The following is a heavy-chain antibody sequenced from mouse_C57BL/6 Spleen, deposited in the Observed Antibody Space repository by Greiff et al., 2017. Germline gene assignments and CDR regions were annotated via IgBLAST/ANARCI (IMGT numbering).Heavy chain of an antibody. J-gene: IGHJ4*01. CDR2: IWTGGGT. CDR3: DRAYNNYNAMDY. V-gene: IGHV2-9-1*01. CDR1: GFSLTSYA. Sequence: VQRVESGPGLVAPSQSLSITCTVSGFSLTSYAISWVRQPPGKGLEWLGIIWTGGGTNYNSALKPRLSISKDNTESQVFLKMNSLQTDETARYYCDRAYNNYNAMDYWGQGTSVTVSS. D-gene: IGHD2-5*01.